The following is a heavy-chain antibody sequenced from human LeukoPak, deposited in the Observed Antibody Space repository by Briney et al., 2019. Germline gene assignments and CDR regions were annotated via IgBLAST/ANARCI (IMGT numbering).Heavy chain of an antibody. Sequence: SETLSLTCTVSGGSISSSSYYWGWIRQPPGKGLEWIGSIYYSGSTYYNPSLKSRVTISVDTSKNQFSLKLSSVTAADTAVYYCAGLDPNYYYGMDVWGQGTTVTVSS. V-gene: IGHV4-39*01. CDR3: AGLDPNYYYGMDV. CDR2: IYYSGST. CDR1: GGSISSSSYY. J-gene: IGHJ6*02.